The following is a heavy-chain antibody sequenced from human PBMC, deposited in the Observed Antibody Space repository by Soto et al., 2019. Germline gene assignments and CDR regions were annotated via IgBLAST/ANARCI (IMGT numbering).Heavy chain of an antibody. CDR1: GYTFTSSD. J-gene: IGHJ5*02. Sequence: QVQLVQSGAEVKKPGASVKVSCKASGYTFTSSDINWVRQATGQGLEWMGWMNPNTGNTGYAQKFQGRITLTRSTSISTAYLELSSLNSAHSAVYSCARGASPWGQGPLAPVSS. CDR2: MNPNTGNT. CDR3: ARGASP. V-gene: IGHV1-8*01.